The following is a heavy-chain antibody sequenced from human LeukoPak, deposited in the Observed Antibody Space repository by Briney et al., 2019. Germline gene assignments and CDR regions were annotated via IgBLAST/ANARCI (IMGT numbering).Heavy chain of an antibody. D-gene: IGHD4-17*01. V-gene: IGHV3-66*01. J-gene: IGHJ3*02. CDR3: ARGPVTKFEI. Sequence: GGSLRLSCAASGFTVSRNYMSWVRQAPGKGLEWLSVLYIGGSTYYADSVKGRFTISRDASRNTLYLQMNSLRAEDTAVYYCARGPVTKFEIWGQGTILTVSS. CDR2: LYIGGST. CDR1: GFTVSRNY.